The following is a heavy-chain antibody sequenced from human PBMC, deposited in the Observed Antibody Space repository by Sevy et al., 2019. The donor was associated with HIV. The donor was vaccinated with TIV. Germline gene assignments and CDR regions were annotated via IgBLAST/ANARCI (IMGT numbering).Heavy chain of an antibody. CDR1: GFTFSSYG. CDR2: IWYDGSNE. D-gene: IGHD3-22*01. J-gene: IGHJ6*02. CDR3: ARDPTNYDSSGYFYYGMDV. Sequence: GGSLRLSCAASGFTFSSYGMHWVRQAPGEGLEWVAVIWYDGSNEYYADSVKGRFPISRDNSKNTLYLQMNSLRAEDTAVYYCARDPTNYDSSGYFYYGMDVWGQGTTVTVSS. V-gene: IGHV3-33*01.